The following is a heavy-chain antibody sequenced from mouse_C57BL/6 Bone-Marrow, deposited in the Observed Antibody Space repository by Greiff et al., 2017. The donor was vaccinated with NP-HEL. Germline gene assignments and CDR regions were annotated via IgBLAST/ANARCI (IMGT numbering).Heavy chain of an antibody. J-gene: IGHJ3*01. V-gene: IGHV3-6*01. CDR1: GYSIISGYY. Sequence: EVQLQESGPGLVKPSQSLSLTCSVTGYSIISGYYWNWIRQFPGNKLEWMAYISYDGSNNYNPSLKNRISITRDISKNQFFLKLTSVTTEDTATYYCAREWGYYGSPFAYWGQGTLVTVSA. CDR2: ISYDGSN. D-gene: IGHD1-1*01. CDR3: AREWGYYGSPFAY.